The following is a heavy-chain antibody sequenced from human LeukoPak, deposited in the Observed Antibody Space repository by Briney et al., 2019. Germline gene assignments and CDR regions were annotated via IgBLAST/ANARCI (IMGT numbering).Heavy chain of an antibody. D-gene: IGHD1-26*01. J-gene: IGHJ4*02. Sequence: PSETLSLTCTVSGGSINTHYWSWIRQPPGKGLEWIGDLYYTGITSYSPFLKSRVTMSLDTSENQFSLKVRSVTAADTAVYYCARILVGAFDYWGQGTLVTVSS. CDR2: LYYTGIT. CDR1: GGSINTHY. V-gene: IGHV4-59*08. CDR3: ARILVGAFDY.